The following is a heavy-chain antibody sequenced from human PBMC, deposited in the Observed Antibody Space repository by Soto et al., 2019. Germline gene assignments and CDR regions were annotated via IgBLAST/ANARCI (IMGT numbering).Heavy chain of an antibody. J-gene: IGHJ3*02. CDR3: ARHATAVEFDAFDI. CDR2: FYPGDSDA. V-gene: IGHV5-51*01. D-gene: IGHD2-2*01. CDR1: GYYFNNYW. Sequence: GEALKISCKGSGYYFNNYWIGWVRQMPGKGLEWMGIFYPGDSDARYSPSFQGQVTFSGDKSITTAYVQWSSLKASDTAMYYCARHATAVEFDAFDIWGEGTTVTVS.